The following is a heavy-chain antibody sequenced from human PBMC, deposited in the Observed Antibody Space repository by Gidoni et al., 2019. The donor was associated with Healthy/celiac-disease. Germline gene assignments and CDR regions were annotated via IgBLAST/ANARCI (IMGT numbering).Heavy chain of an antibody. D-gene: IGHD6-13*01. CDR2: ISDDGSNK. CDR1: GFTFSSYA. CDR3: ARTDSSSWYDLWFDP. Sequence: QVQLVESGGGVVQPGRSLRLPCAASGFTFSSYAMHWVRQAPGKGLEWVAVISDDGSNKYYADSVKGRFTISRDNSKNTLYLQMNSLRAEDTAVYYCARTDSSSWYDLWFDPWGQGTLVTVSS. J-gene: IGHJ5*02. V-gene: IGHV3-30-3*01.